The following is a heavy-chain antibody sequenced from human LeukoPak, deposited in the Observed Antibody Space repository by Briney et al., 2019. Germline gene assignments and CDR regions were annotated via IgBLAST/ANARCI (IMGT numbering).Heavy chain of an antibody. CDR1: GYTFTSYY. V-gene: IGHV1-46*01. CDR2: INPSGGST. J-gene: IGHJ5*02. Sequence: GASVKVTCKASGYTFTSYYMHWVRQAPGQGLEWMGIINPSGGSTSYAQKFQGRVTMTRDTSTSTVYMELSSLRSEDTAVYYCARVLAKNWFDPWGQGTLVTVSS. CDR3: ARVLAKNWFDP.